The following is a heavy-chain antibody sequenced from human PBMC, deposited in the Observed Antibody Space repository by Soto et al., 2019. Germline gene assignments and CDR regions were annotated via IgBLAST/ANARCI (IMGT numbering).Heavy chain of an antibody. J-gene: IGHJ5*02. CDR2: IYYSGST. Sequence: QLQLQESGPGLVKPSETLSLTCTVSGGSISSSSYYWGWIRQPPGKGLQWIGSIYYSGSTYYNPSLKSRVTISVDTSKNQFSLKLSSVTAADTAVYYCARHFWAEGYCSSTSCPRLRGVGWFDPWGQGTLVTVSS. D-gene: IGHD2-2*01. CDR1: GGSISSSSYY. V-gene: IGHV4-39*01. CDR3: ARHFWAEGYCSSTSCPRLRGVGWFDP.